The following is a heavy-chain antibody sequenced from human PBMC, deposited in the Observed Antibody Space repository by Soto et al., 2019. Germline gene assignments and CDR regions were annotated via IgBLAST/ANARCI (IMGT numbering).Heavy chain of an antibody. Sequence: ASLKVSCKASGSGFLSSGIQWVRQTHGQRLEWIGWIVVASGQTNYAQNFQERVAITRDTSTDTAYIELSGLSSEDTAVYYCSADRPDIGVGWWVWGQGTTVTGYS. D-gene: IGHD2-15*01. J-gene: IGHJ6*02. CDR2: IVVASGQT. CDR3: SADRPDIGVGWWV. V-gene: IGHV1-58*02. CDR1: GSGFLSSG.